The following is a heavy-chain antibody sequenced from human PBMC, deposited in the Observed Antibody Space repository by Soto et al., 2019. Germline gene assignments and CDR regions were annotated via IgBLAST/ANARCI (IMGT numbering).Heavy chain of an antibody. Sequence: EVQLLESGGGVVQPGGSLRLSCAASGFTFSAYAMTWVLQAPGKGLEWVSVISGSAGATYYADSVKGRFTIARDNSKNTLYLQMNSLRAEDTAVYYCARQDYSTTWYLNYWGQGTLVTVSS. J-gene: IGHJ4*02. V-gene: IGHV3-23*01. CDR1: GFTFSAYA. CDR2: ISGSAGAT. D-gene: IGHD6-13*01. CDR3: ARQDYSTTWYLNY.